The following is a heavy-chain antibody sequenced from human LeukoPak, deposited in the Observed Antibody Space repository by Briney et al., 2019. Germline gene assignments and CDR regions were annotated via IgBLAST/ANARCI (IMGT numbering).Heavy chain of an antibody. CDR1: GGSIRSSGYY. J-gene: IGHJ4*02. Sequence: SETLSLTSAVPGGSIRSSGYYCGWIRQPPGKWLEWIGSIYYSGSTYYNPSLKSRVTISVDTSKNQSSLKLSSVTAADTAVYYCARHHTTLDYSWGQGTLVTVSS. CDR3: ARHHTTLDYS. V-gene: IGHV4-39*01. CDR2: IYYSGST. D-gene: IGHD4-11*01.